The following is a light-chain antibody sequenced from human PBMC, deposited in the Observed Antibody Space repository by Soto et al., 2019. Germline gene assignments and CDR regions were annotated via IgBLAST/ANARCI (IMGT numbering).Light chain of an antibody. J-gene: IGKJ2*01. CDR1: QSASSSY. CDR2: GAS. Sequence: EIVLTQSPGTLSLSPGERATLSCRASQSASSSYLAWYQQKPGQAPRLLIYGASSRATGIPDMFSGSGSGTDFTLTISRLEPEDFAVYYCHQYGSSPSYTFGQGTKLEIK. V-gene: IGKV3-20*01. CDR3: HQYGSSPSYT.